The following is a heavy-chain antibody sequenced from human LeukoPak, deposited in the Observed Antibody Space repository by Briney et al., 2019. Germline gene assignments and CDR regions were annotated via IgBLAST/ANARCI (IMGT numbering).Heavy chain of an antibody. CDR2: IKQDGSDK. V-gene: IGHV3-7*01. CDR1: GFIFSSYW. Sequence: PGGSLRLSCAASGFIFSSYWMSWVRQAPGKELEWVANIKQDGSDKSYVDSVKGRFTISRDNAKNSLYLQMNSLRAEDTAVYYCARDSRFTMRDYWGQGTLVTVSS. D-gene: IGHD3-22*01. J-gene: IGHJ4*02. CDR3: ARDSRFTMRDY.